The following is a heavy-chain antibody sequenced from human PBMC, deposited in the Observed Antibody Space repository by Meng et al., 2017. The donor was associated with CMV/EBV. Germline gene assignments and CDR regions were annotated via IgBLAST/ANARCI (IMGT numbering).Heavy chain of an antibody. CDR3: ARDPFRQEGGHY. CDR1: GFTFSSYW. D-gene: IGHD2-15*01. J-gene: IGHJ4*02. CDR2: IKQDGSEK. Sequence: ETLSLTCAASGFTFSSYWMSWVRQAPGKGLEWVANIKQDGSEKYYVDSVKGRFTISRDNAKNSLYLQMNSLRAEDTAVYYCARDPFRQEGGHYWGQGTLVTVSS. V-gene: IGHV3-7*01.